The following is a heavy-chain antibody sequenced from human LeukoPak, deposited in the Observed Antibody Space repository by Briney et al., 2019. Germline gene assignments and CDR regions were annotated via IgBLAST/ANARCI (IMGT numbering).Heavy chain of an antibody. CDR3: AKDTITMIMEGWAFDI. CDR2: ISGSGGST. CDR1: GFTFSSYA. V-gene: IGHV3-23*01. Sequence: GGSLRLSCAASGFTFSSYAMSWVRQAPGKGLEWVSAISGSGGSTYYADSVKGRFTISRDNSKNTLYLQMNSLRAEDTAVYYCAKDTITMIMEGWAFDIWGQGTTVTVSS. J-gene: IGHJ3*02. D-gene: IGHD3-22*01.